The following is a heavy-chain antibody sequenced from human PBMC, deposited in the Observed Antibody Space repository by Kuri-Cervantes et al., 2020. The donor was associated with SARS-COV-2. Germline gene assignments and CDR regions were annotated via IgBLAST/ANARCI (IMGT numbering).Heavy chain of an antibody. V-gene: IGHV3-74*01. Sequence: GGSLRLSCAASGSTFSRSWMLWVRQAPGKGLVWVSRINSDGSVTSYPDSVEGRFTISRDNAKNTLSLQMNSLSAEDTAVYFCARVETSHYSSYYMDVWGKGTTVTVSS. CDR1: GSTFSRSW. J-gene: IGHJ6*03. CDR2: INSDGSVT. CDR3: ARVETSHYSSYYMDV.